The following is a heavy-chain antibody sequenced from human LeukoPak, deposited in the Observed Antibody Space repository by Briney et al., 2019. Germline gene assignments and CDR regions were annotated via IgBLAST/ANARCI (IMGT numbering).Heavy chain of an antibody. V-gene: IGHV4-4*08. CDR1: GGSISSYY. D-gene: IGHD1-26*01. Sequence: SETLSLTCTVSGGSISSYYWSWIRQPPGKGLEWIGSIYQSGSAYYNPSLKSRVTISVDTSKNHFSLKLSSVTAADTAVYYCAREFSKVGAMSDWGQGTLVTVSS. CDR3: AREFSKVGAMSD. J-gene: IGHJ4*02. CDR2: IYQSGSA.